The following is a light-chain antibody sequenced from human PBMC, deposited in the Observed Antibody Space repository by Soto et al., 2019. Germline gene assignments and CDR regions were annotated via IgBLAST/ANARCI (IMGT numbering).Light chain of an antibody. J-gene: IGKJ1*01. V-gene: IGKV3-15*01. CDR2: GAS. CDR1: QSVSSN. CDR3: QQYNNWWT. Sequence: EIVMTQSPSTLSASPGERATLSCRASQSVSSNLAWYQQKPGQAPMLLIYGASTRASGIPGRFSCSGSGTDFTPTISSLQSEDVADYFCQQYNNWWTFGQGTKVEIK.